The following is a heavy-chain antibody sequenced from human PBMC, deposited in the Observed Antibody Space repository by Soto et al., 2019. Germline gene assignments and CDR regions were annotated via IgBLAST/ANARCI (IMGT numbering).Heavy chain of an antibody. CDR1: GGSISSGDYY. D-gene: IGHD2-15*01. CDR3: ARVLKDRGGSYYYYYGMDV. CDR2: IYYSGST. J-gene: IGHJ6*02. Sequence: QVQLQESGPGLVKPSQTLSLTCTVSGGSISSGDYYWSWIRQPPGKGLEWIGYIYYSGSTYYNPSLKSRVTISVDTSKNQFSLKLSSVTAADTAVYYCARVLKDRGGSYYYYYGMDVWGQGTTVTVSS. V-gene: IGHV4-30-4*01.